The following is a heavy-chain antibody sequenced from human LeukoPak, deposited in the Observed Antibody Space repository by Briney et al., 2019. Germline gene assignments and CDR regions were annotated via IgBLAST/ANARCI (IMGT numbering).Heavy chain of an antibody. D-gene: IGHD2-15*01. CDR3: ASPGVLCSGGSCFDY. J-gene: IGHJ4*02. V-gene: IGHV3-21*01. CDR1: GFTFSPYP. CDR2: ISSSSDYI. Sequence: GGSLRLSCAASGFTFSPYPMNWVRQAPGKGLEWVSSISSSSDYINYEDSLRGRFTISRDNARNSVYLQMNSLRAEDTAVYYCASPGVLCSGGSCFDYWGQGTLVTVSS.